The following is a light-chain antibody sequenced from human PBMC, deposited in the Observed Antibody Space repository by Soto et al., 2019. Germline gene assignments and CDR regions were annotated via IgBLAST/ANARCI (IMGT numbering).Light chain of an antibody. CDR3: QQYNIWPPWT. J-gene: IGKJ1*01. CDR1: QSVSSN. V-gene: IGKV3-15*01. CDR2: GAS. Sequence: EIVMTQSPATLSVSPEERATLSCRDSQSVSSNLAWYQQKPGQAPRLLIYGASTRATGIPARFSGSGSGTEYTLTISSLQSEDFAVYYCQQYNIWPPWTFGQGTKVEIK.